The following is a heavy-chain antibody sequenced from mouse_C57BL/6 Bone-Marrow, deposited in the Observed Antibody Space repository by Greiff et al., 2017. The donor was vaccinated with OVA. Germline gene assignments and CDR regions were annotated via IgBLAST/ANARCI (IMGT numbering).Heavy chain of an antibody. CDR2: IDPENGDT. CDR3: TTGYYYGSSDY. J-gene: IGHJ2*01. V-gene: IGHV14-4*01. D-gene: IGHD1-1*01. CDR1: GFNIKDYY. Sequence: VQLKESGAELVRPGASVKLSCTASGFNIKDYYMHWVKQRPEQGLEWIGWIDPENGDTEYASKFQGKATITADTSSNTAYLQLSSLTSEDTAVYYCTTGYYYGSSDYWGQGTTLTVAS.